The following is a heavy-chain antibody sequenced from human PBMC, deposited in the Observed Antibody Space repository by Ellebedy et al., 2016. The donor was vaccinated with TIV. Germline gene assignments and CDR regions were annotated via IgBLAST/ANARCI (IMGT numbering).Heavy chain of an antibody. Sequence: GESLKISXAASGFTFSSYSMNWVRQAPGKGLEWVSYISSSSSTIYYADSVKGRFTISRDNAKNSLYLQMNSLRAEDTAVYYCARTGYTSFDYWGQGTLVTVSS. J-gene: IGHJ4*02. V-gene: IGHV3-48*04. CDR1: GFTFSSYS. D-gene: IGHD3-16*02. CDR3: ARTGYTSFDY. CDR2: ISSSSSTI.